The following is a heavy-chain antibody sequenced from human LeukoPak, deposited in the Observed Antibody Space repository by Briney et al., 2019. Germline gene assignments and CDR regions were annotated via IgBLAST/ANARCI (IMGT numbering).Heavy chain of an antibody. V-gene: IGHV1-18*01. Sequence: ASVKVSCKASGYTFTSYGISWVRQAPGQGLEWMGWISAYNGNTNYAQKLQGRVTMTTDTSTSTAYMELRSLRSDDTAVYYCAGAWPYDSSGYYYYYYGMDVWGQGTTVTVSS. D-gene: IGHD3-22*01. J-gene: IGHJ6*02. CDR1: GYTFTSYG. CDR3: AGAWPYDSSGYYYYYYGMDV. CDR2: ISAYNGNT.